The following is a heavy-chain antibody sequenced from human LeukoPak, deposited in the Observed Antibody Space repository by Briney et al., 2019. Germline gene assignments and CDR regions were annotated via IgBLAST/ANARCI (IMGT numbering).Heavy chain of an antibody. CDR1: GYTFTSYY. V-gene: IGHV1-46*01. J-gene: IGHJ4*02. D-gene: IGHD3-10*01. CDR3: ARGLTNYYGSGSSNSFDY. Sequence: ASVKVSCKASGYTFTSYYMHWVRQAPGQGLEWMGIINPSGGSTSYAQKFQGRVTMTRDTSTSTVYMELSSLRSEDTAVYYCARGLTNYYGSGSSNSFDYWGQGTLVTVSS. CDR2: INPSGGST.